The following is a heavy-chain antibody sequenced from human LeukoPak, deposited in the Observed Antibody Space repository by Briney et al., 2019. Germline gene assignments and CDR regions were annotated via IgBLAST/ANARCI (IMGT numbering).Heavy chain of an antibody. CDR1: GYSFTSYW. CDR2: IDPSDSYT. D-gene: IGHD3-10*01. CDR3: ARQTIYYGSGTYYGH. Sequence: RGESLKISCKGSGYSFTSYWISWVRQMPGKGLEWMGRIDPSDSYTNYSPSFQGHVTISADKSISTAYLQWSSLKASDTAMYYCARQTIYYGSGTYYGHWGQGTHGHRLL. J-gene: IGHJ4*02. V-gene: IGHV5-10-1*01.